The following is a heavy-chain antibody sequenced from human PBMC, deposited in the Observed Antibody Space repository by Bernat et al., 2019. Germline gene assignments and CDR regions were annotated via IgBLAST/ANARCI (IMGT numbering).Heavy chain of an antibody. D-gene: IGHD2-21*02. CDR1: GYTFSSYG. CDR3: ARTRRVTPYYFDY. V-gene: IGHV1-18*01. Sequence: QVQLVQSGAEVKKPGASVKVSCKAFGYTFSSYGISWVRQAPGQGLEWMGWISGYNGNTKYAQKFQGRVTMTTDTSTYTAYMELRSLRSDDTAVYYCARTRRVTPYYFDYWGQGTLVTVSS. CDR2: ISGYNGNT. J-gene: IGHJ4*02.